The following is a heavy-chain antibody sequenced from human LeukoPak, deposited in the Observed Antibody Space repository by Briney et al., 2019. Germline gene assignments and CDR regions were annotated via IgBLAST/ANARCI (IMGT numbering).Heavy chain of an antibody. V-gene: IGHV4-34*01. CDR2: INHSGST. CDR1: GGSFSGYY. Sequence: SETLSLTCAVYGGSFSGYYWSWIRQPPGKGLEWIGEINHSGSTNYNPSLKSRVTISVDRSKNQFSLKLSSVTAADTAVYYCASSLVGYCSGGSCEPFDYWGQGTLVTVSS. CDR3: ASSLVGYCSGGSCEPFDY. D-gene: IGHD2-15*01. J-gene: IGHJ4*02.